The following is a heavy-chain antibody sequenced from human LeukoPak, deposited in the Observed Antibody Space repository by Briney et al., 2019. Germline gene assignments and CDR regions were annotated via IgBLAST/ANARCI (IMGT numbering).Heavy chain of an antibody. V-gene: IGHV3-74*01. D-gene: IGHD6-19*01. CDR2: IKSDGTT. CDR1: GFTFSSYW. Sequence: GGSLRLSCAASGFTFSSYWMHWVRQAPGKGLVWVSRIKSDGTTNYADSVKGRFTISRDNAKNSLYLQMNSLRAEDTAVYYCARDQIAVAGSFDYWGQGTLVTVSS. CDR3: ARDQIAVAGSFDY. J-gene: IGHJ4*02.